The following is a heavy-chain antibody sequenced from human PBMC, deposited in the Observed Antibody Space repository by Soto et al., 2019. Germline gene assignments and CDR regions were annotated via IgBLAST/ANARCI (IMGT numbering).Heavy chain of an antibody. CDR2: RYYSEST. V-gene: IGHV4-31*03. Sequence: ASETLSLTCTVSGGSITTGGYYWSWIRQLPGKGLEWIGHRYYSESTYYNPSLKSRVSISLDTSKNQFSLKLSFVTAADTAMYYCARTKCSGGSCYSWSLDYWGQGTPVTVSS. CDR1: GGSITTGGYY. J-gene: IGHJ4*02. CDR3: ARTKCSGGSCYSWSLDY. D-gene: IGHD2-15*01.